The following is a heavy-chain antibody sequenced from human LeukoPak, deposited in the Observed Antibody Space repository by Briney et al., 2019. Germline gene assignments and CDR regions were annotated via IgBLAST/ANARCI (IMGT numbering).Heavy chain of an antibody. Sequence: SQTLSLTCAISGDSFSSNSAAWNWIRQSASRGLEWLGRTYYRSKWYSDYAVSVKSRITINPDTSKNQFSLQLDSVTPEDTAVYYCARVNNWNDDHYFDYWGQGTLVTVSS. D-gene: IGHD1-20*01. J-gene: IGHJ4*02. CDR2: TYYRSKWYS. CDR3: ARVNNWNDDHYFDY. V-gene: IGHV6-1*01. CDR1: GDSFSSNSAA.